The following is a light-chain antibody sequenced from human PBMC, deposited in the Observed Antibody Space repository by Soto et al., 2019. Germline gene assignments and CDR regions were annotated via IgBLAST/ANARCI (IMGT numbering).Light chain of an antibody. Sequence: DIQMTQSPSTLSASVGDRVTITCRASQSVNIWLAWYQQKPGKAPKLLIYKAPSLESGVPSRFSGSGSGTEFTLTISSLQPDDFATYYCQQYNTYSRTFGQGTKVEIK. CDR3: QQYNTYSRT. CDR1: QSVNIW. J-gene: IGKJ1*01. V-gene: IGKV1-5*03. CDR2: KAP.